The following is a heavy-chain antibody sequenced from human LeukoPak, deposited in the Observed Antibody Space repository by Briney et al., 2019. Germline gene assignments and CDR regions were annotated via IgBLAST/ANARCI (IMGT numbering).Heavy chain of an antibody. D-gene: IGHD6-6*01. CDR1: GFTFSTYS. CDR2: ISSSRTYI. Sequence: PGGSLRLSCAASGFTFSTYSMNWVRQAPGKGLEWVSSISSSRTYIYYADSVKGRFTISRDNAKNSLSLQMNSLRAEDTAVYYCASQILGSSSSLENWFDPWGQGTLVTVSS. V-gene: IGHV3-21*01. J-gene: IGHJ5*02. CDR3: ASQILGSSSSLENWFDP.